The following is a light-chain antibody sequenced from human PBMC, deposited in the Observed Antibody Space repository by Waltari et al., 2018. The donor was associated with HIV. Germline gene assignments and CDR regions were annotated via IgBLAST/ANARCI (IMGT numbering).Light chain of an antibody. CDR2: DAS. V-gene: IGKV3-15*01. CDR1: QSVDNN. Sequence: EKVMTQSPATLSVSPGERATFTCRASQSVDNNLAWYQQKPGQAPRLLIYDASTRATKIPARFSGSGSGTDFTLTISSLQSEDFAVYFCQQYANWPFTFGQGTRLEIK. J-gene: IGKJ5*01. CDR3: QQYANWPFT.